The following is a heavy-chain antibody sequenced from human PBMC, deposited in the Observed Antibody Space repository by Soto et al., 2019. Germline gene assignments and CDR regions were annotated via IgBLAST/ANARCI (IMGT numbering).Heavy chain of an antibody. V-gene: IGHV1-24*01. J-gene: IGHJ4*02. CDR1: GYTLTELS. D-gene: IGHD5-12*01. CDR3: ATGDGYNSHFDY. Sequence: QVQLVQSGAEVKKPGASVKVSCKVSGYTLTELSMHWVRQAPGKGLEWMGGFDPEDGETIYAQKFQGRVXMXEXXSTDTAYMELSSLRSEDTAVYYCATGDGYNSHFDYWGQGTLVTVSS. CDR2: FDPEDGET.